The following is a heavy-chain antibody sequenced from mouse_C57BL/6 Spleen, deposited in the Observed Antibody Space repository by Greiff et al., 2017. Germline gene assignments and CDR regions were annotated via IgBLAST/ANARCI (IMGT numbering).Heavy chain of an antibody. D-gene: IGHD1-1*01. CDR1: GFTFSSYA. CDR2: ISDGGSYT. V-gene: IGHV5-4*01. J-gene: IGHJ2*01. Sequence: EVQVVESGGGLVKPGGSLKLSCAASGFTFSSYALSWVRQTPEKRLAWVATISDGGSYTYYPDNVKGRFTISRDNAKNNLYLQMSHLKSDDTAMYDCAREGGGSSYVFDYWGQGTTLTVSS. CDR3: AREGGGSSYVFDY.